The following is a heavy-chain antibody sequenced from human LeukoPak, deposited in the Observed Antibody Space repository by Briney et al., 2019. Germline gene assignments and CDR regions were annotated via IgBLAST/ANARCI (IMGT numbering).Heavy chain of an antibody. CDR2: INHSGST. Sequence: SETLSLTCAVYGGSFSGYYWSWIRQPPGKGLEWIGEINHSGSTNYNPSLKSRVTISVDTSKNQFSLKLSSVTAAGTAVYYCARVRGVILKYFDYWGQGTLVTVSS. J-gene: IGHJ4*02. V-gene: IGHV4-34*01. CDR1: GGSFSGYY. D-gene: IGHD3-10*01. CDR3: ARVRGVILKYFDY.